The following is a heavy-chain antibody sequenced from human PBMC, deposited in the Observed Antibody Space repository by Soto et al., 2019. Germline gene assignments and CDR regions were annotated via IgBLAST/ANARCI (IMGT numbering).Heavy chain of an antibody. CDR1: GFTFSSYG. D-gene: IGHD3-10*01. V-gene: IGHV3-30*18. J-gene: IGHJ6*02. CDR3: AKDYRITLVRGTDRMDL. Sequence: QVQLVESGGGVVQPGRSLRLSCAASGFTFSSYGMHWVRQAPGKGLEWVAVISYDGSNTYYADSVKGRFTISRDNSKNTLYMQMNSLRAEDTDVYYCAKDYRITLVRGTDRMDLWGQGTTVTVSS. CDR2: ISYDGSNT.